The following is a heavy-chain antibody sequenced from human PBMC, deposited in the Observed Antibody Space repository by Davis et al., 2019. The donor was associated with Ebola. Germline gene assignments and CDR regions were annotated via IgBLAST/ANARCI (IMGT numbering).Heavy chain of an antibody. CDR1: GFTFSSYW. CDR3: ARGDFWSGCYGWIYYYYGMDV. D-gene: IGHD3-3*01. J-gene: IGHJ6*02. Sequence: HTGGSLRLSCAASGFTFSSYWMHWVRQAPGKGLVWVSRINSDGSSTSYADSVKGRFTISRDNAKNTLYLQMNSLRAEDTAVYYCARGDFWSGCYGWIYYYYGMDVWGQGTTVTVSS. CDR2: INSDGSST. V-gene: IGHV3-74*01.